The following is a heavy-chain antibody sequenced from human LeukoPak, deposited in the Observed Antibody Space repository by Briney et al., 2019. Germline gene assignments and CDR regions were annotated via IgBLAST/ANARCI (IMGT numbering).Heavy chain of an antibody. D-gene: IGHD2-15*01. CDR2: FDPEDGET. CDR1: GYTLTELS. V-gene: IGHV1-24*01. J-gene: IGHJ4*02. CDR3: ATDLAPDIVVVRFSH. Sequence: ASVKVSCKVSGYTLTELSMHWVRQAPGEGLEWMGGFDPEDGETIYAQKFQGRVTMTEDTSTDTAYMELSSLRSEDTAVYYCATDLAPDIVVVRFSHWGQGTLVTVSS.